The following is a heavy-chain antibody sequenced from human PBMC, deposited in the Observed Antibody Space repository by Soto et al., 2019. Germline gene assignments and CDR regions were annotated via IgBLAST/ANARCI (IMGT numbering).Heavy chain of an antibody. Sequence: SVKVSCKASGFTFSRSAVQWVRQARGQRLEWIGWIVVGSGNRNYAQKFQERVTITRDMSTSTAYMELSSLRPEDTAVYYCAADRDSSGTSCIPYAFDIWGRGTMVTVSS. D-gene: IGHD2-2*01. CDR1: GFTFSRSA. J-gene: IGHJ3*02. CDR2: IVVGSGNR. CDR3: AADRDSSGTSCIPYAFDI. V-gene: IGHV1-58*01.